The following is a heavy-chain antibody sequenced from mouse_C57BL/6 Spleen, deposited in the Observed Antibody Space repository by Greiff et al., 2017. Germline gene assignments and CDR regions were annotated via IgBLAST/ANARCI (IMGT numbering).Heavy chain of an antibody. CDR1: GYSITSGYY. V-gene: IGHV3-6*01. CDR2: ISYDGSN. D-gene: IGHD2-4*01. CDR3: ARDGGAYDYPFAY. Sequence: EVKLQESGPGLVKPSQSLSLTCSVTGYSITSGYYWNWIRQFPGNKLEWMGYISYDGSNNYNPSLKNRISITRDPSKNQFFLKLNSVTTEGTATYYCARDGGAYDYPFAYWGQGTLVTVSA. J-gene: IGHJ3*01.